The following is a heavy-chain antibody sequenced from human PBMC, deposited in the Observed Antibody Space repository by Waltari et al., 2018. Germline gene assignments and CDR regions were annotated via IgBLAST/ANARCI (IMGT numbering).Heavy chain of an antibody. Sequence: QVQLVESGGGVVQPGKYLRLPCAATTFIFSFHAMHWVRQAPDKGLEWVSIISYDGNKKYYEDSVKGRFTISRDNSKNTLYLQMNSLRPEDTAVYYCAIFGGSAGNDSFDIWGQGTMVTVSS. J-gene: IGHJ3*02. V-gene: IGHV3-30*03. D-gene: IGHD3-10*01. CDR1: TFIFSFHA. CDR2: ISYDGNKK. CDR3: AIFGGSAGNDSFDI.